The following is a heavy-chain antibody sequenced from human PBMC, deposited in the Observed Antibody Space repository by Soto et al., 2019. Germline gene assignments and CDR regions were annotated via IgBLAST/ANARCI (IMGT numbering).Heavy chain of an antibody. V-gene: IGHV1-69*13. CDR1: GGSLSNYG. J-gene: IGHJ6*02. D-gene: IGHD4-17*01. CDR2: IIPVFGTA. Sequence: SVKVSCKASGGSLSNYGISWVRQAPGQGLEWMGGIIPVFGTANYAQKFQGRVTITADESTNIVYMDVTSLRSEDTAVYYCTRGDATKIVVTTYYAMDVWGQGTTVTVSS. CDR3: TRGDATKIVVTTYYAMDV.